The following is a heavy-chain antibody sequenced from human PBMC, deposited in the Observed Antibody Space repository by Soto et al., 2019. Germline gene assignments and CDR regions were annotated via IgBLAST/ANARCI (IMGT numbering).Heavy chain of an antibody. D-gene: IGHD3-10*01. J-gene: IGHJ4*02. CDR2: IYHSGST. CDR1: GCSISSGDYY. CDR3: ARKGYYGSGTFDY. Sequence: SETLSLTCTVSGCSISSGDYYWSWVRQPPGKGLEWIGEIYHSGSTNYNPSLKSRVTISVDKSKNQFSLKVSSVTAADTAVYYCARKGYYGSGTFDYWGQGTLVTVSS. V-gene: IGHV4-4*02.